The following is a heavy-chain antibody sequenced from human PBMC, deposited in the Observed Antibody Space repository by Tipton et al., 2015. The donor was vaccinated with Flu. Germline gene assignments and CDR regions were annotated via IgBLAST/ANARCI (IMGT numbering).Heavy chain of an antibody. CDR3: VRHPYCTDAVCPPGYWYFDL. D-gene: IGHD2-21*02. Sequence: QSGPEVKKPGESLRISCKSFGYSFTNYWIGWVRQMPGRGLDWMGIIYPGDSDTRYSPSFQGQVTISADKSINTAYLQWNSLKASDTAMYFCVRHPYCTDAVCPPGYWYFDLWGRGTPLSVSS. CDR2: IYPGDSDT. CDR1: GYSFTNYW. V-gene: IGHV5-51*01. J-gene: IGHJ2*01.